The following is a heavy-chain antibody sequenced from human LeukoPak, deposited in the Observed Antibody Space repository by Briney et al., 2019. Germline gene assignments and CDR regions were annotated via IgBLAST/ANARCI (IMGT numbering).Heavy chain of an antibody. J-gene: IGHJ3*02. Sequence: PPETLSLTCAVYGGSFSGYYWSWIRQPPGKGLEWIGEINHSGSTNYNPSLKSRVTISVDTSKNQFSLKLSSVTAADTAVYYCARGRPYCSSTSCYSYAFDIWGQGTMVTVSS. V-gene: IGHV4-34*01. CDR3: ARGRPYCSSTSCYSYAFDI. D-gene: IGHD2-2*01. CDR1: GGSFSGYY. CDR2: INHSGST.